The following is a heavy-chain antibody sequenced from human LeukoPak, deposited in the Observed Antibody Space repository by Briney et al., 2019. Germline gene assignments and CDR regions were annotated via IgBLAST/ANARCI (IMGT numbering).Heavy chain of an antibody. CDR2: VNPNSGNT. Sequence: ASVKVSCKASGYTFTSYDINWVRQATGQGLEGMGLVNPNSGNTGYAQKFQGRVTMTRNTSISTAYMELSSLRSEDTAVYYCARGRMVRGVTWWFDPWGQGTLVTVSS. CDR3: ARGRMVRGVTWWFDP. J-gene: IGHJ5*02. CDR1: GYTFTSYD. D-gene: IGHD3-10*01. V-gene: IGHV1-8*01.